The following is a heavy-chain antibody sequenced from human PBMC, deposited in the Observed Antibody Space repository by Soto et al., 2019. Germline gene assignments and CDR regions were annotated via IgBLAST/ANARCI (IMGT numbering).Heavy chain of an antibody. V-gene: IGHV3-33*01. D-gene: IGHD6-13*01. CDR2: IWYDGSNK. CDR3: ARGDPSSSWTYSYYGMQV. Sequence: VGSLRLSCASSGFTFSSYGMHCVRHAPGKWLEWVAVIWYDGSNKYYADSVKGRFTISRDNSKNTLYLQMNSLRAEDTAVYYCARGDPSSSWTYSYYGMQVWGQGTTVTVSS. J-gene: IGHJ6*01. CDR1: GFTFSSYG.